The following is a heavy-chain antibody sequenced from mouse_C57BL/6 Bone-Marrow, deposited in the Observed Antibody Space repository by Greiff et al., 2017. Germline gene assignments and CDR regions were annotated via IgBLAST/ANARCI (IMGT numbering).Heavy chain of an antibody. CDR2: ISDGGSYT. Sequence: EVQLQASGGGLVKPGGSLKLSCAASGFTFSSYAMSWVRQTPEKRLEWVATISDGGSYTYYPDNVKGRFTISRDNAKNNLYLQMSHLKSEDTAMYYCARYYYGSMFAYWGQGTLVTVSA. CDR3: ARYYYGSMFAY. V-gene: IGHV5-4*01. J-gene: IGHJ3*01. CDR1: GFTFSSYA. D-gene: IGHD1-1*01.